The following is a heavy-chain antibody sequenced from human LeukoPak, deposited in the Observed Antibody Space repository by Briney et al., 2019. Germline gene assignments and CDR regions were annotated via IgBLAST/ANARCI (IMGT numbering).Heavy chain of an antibody. CDR1: GGSISSYY. J-gene: IGHJ4*02. D-gene: IGHD3-10*01. CDR3: ARSALGGSGKGDY. CDR2: IYYSGST. Sequence: SETLSLTCTVSGGSISSYYWSWIRQPPGKGLEWIGYIYYSGSTNYNPSLKSRVTISVDTSKNQFSLKLSSVTAADTAVYYCARSALGGSGKGDYWGQGTLVTVPS. V-gene: IGHV4-59*12.